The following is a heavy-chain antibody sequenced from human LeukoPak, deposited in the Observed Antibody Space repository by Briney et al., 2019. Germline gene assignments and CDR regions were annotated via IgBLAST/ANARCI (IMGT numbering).Heavy chain of an antibody. J-gene: IGHJ6*03. CDR1: GFTFSSYG. Sequence: PGGSLRLSCAASGFTFSSYGMNWVRQAPGKGLEWLSYISSSTTIYYADSVKGRFTISRDNVKNSVYLQMNSLRAEDTAVYYCARRARAAPSYYYMDVWGKGTTVTVSS. CDR2: ISSSTTI. CDR3: ARRARAAPSYYYMDV. D-gene: IGHD2-15*01. V-gene: IGHV3-48*01.